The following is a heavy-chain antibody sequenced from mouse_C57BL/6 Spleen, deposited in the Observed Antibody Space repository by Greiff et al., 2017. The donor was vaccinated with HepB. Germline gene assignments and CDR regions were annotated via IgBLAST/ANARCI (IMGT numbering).Heavy chain of an antibody. J-gene: IGHJ3*01. D-gene: IGHD2-1*01. CDR2: ISDGGSYT. CDR1: GFTFSSYA. V-gene: IGHV5-4*03. Sequence: EVKLMESGGGLVKPGGSLKLSCAASGFTFSSYAMSWVRQTPEKRLEWVATISDGGSYTYYPDNVKGRFTISRDNAKNNLYLQMSHLKSEDTAMYYCARLYYGNSVFAYWGQGTLVTVSA. CDR3: ARLYYGNSVFAY.